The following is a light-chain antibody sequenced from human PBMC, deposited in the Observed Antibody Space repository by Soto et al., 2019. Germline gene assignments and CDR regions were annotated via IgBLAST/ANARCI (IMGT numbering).Light chain of an antibody. Sequence: EIVLTQSPGTLSLSPGERATLSCRASRSVTNNYVAWYQRKPGQAPRRLIYGASSRSTDIPGRFSGTGSGTDFSLTITRLETEDFAVYYCHQYGSSPPTFGQGTKVEI. CDR2: GAS. CDR3: HQYGSSPPT. V-gene: IGKV3-20*01. J-gene: IGKJ1*01. CDR1: RSVTNNY.